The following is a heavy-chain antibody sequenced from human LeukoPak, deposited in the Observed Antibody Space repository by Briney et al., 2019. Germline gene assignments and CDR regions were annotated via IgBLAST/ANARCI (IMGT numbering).Heavy chain of an antibody. Sequence: SETLSLTCAVYGGSFSVYYWTWIRQPPGKGLEWIGEINHSGSTNYNPSLKSRVTISVDTSKNQFSLKLSSVTAAGTAVYYCARDAEGRIAAAGTGEGWFDPWGQGTLVTVSS. CDR3: ARDAEGRIAAAGTGEGWFDP. V-gene: IGHV4-34*01. CDR2: INHSGST. J-gene: IGHJ5*02. CDR1: GGSFSVYY. D-gene: IGHD6-13*01.